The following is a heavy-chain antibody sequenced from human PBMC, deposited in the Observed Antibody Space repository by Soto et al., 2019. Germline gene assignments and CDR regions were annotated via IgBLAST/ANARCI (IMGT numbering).Heavy chain of an antibody. V-gene: IGHV4-31*03. Sequence: SETLSLTCTVSGGSISSGGYYWSWIRQHPGKGLEWIGYIYYSGSTYYNPSLKSRVTISVDTSKNQFSLKLSSVTAADTAVYYCARDAPPHDFWSGYHDYYGMDVWGQGTTVTSP. J-gene: IGHJ6*02. CDR1: GGSISSGGYY. CDR3: ARDAPPHDFWSGYHDYYGMDV. CDR2: IYYSGST. D-gene: IGHD3-3*01.